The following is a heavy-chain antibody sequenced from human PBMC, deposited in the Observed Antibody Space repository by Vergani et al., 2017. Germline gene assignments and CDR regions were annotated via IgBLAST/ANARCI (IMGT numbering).Heavy chain of an antibody. V-gene: IGHV1-46*03. CDR1: GYTFTSYY. Sequence: QVQLVQSGAEVKKPGASVKVSCKAFGYTFTSYYMHWVRQAPGQGLEWMGIINPSGGSTSYAQKFQGRVTMTRDTSTSTVYMELSSLRSEDTAVYYCAKGSGYCTNGVCPTEYFQHWGQGTLVTVSS. D-gene: IGHD2-8*01. CDR2: INPSGGST. J-gene: IGHJ1*01. CDR3: AKGSGYCTNGVCPTEYFQH.